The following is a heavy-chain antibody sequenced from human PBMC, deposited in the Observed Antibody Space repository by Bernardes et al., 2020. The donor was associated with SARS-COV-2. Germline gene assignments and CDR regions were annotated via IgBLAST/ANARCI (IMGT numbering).Heavy chain of an antibody. J-gene: IGHJ4*02. D-gene: IGHD3-10*01. CDR3: ARLGSYLDS. Sequence: SEPLSLTCTVSSGSISSYYWSWIRQPPVKGLEWIGYVYYTGTTNYNPSLKSRVTISVDTSKNQFSLQLNSVTAADTAVYYCARLGSYLDSWGQGTLVTVSS. V-gene: IGHV4-59*08. CDR2: VYYTGTT. CDR1: SGSISSYY.